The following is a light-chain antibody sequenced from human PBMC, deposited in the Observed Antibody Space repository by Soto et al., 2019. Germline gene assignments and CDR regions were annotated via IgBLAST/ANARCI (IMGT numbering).Light chain of an antibody. V-gene: IGKV1-33*01. J-gene: IGKJ5*01. CDR1: QNITNN. CDR3: QQYYGLPPLT. CDR2: HAS. Sequence: DIQMTQARSSLSASMGDRVTITCQASQNITNNLSWYQQKPGKAPNLLIYHASKLAKGVTSRFSGSGSGTDFSFIITSLQREDLATYYCQQYYGLPPLTFGQGTRLEIK.